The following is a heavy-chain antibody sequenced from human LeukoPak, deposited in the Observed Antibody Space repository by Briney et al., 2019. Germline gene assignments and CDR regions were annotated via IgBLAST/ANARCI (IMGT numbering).Heavy chain of an antibody. V-gene: IGHV3-9*01. J-gene: IGHJ4*02. Sequence: QPGGSLRLSCAASGFAFDEYAMHWVRQPPGKGLEWVSGINWNRGGIGYADSVKGRFTISRDNAKNSLYLQMNSLRAEDTALYYCVKDMRGDSSGYRHWGQGTLVTVSS. CDR3: VKDMRGDSSGYRH. D-gene: IGHD3-22*01. CDR1: GFAFDEYA. CDR2: INWNRGGI.